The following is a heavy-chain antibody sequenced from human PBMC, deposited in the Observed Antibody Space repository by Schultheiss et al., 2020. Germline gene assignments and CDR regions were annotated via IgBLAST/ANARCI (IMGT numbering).Heavy chain of an antibody. Sequence: SVKVSCKASGYTFTGYYMHWVRQAPGQGLEWMGGIIPIFGTANYAQKFQGRVTITADESTSTAYMELSSLRSEDTAVYYCARGIAAADNWFDPWGQGTLVTVLL. D-gene: IGHD6-13*01. V-gene: IGHV1-69*13. CDR2: IIPIFGTA. J-gene: IGHJ5*02. CDR1: GYTFTGYY. CDR3: ARGIAAADNWFDP.